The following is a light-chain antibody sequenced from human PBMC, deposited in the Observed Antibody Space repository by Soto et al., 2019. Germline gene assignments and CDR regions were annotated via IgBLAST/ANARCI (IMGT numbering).Light chain of an antibody. V-gene: IGLV2-14*03. CDR1: SSDVGDSNY. CDR2: DVS. Sequence: QSALTQPASVSGSPGQSITISCTGTSSDVGDSNYVSWYQHHPGKAPKVIIYDVSNRPSGVSNRFSGSKSGNTASLAISGLQAEDEAYYYCTSYTSSSTPIYVFGTGTKLTVL. J-gene: IGLJ1*01. CDR3: TSYTSSSTPIYV.